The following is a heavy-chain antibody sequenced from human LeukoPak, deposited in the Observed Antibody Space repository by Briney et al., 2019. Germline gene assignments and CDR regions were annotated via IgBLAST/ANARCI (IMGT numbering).Heavy chain of an antibody. Sequence: SETLSLTCTVSGDSISSGGYYWSWIRQHPGKGLEWIGYIYYSGSTYYNPSLKSRVTISVDTSKNQFSLKLSSVTAADTAVYYCASLLVDFWSGYPRNGMDVWGQGTTDTVSS. CDR1: GDSISSGGYY. D-gene: IGHD3-3*01. J-gene: IGHJ6*02. V-gene: IGHV4-31*03. CDR2: IYYSGST. CDR3: ASLLVDFWSGYPRNGMDV.